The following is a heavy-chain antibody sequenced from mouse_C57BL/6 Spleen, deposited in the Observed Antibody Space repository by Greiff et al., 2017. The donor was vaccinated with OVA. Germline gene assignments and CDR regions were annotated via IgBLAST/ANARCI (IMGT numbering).Heavy chain of an antibody. V-gene: IGHV1-55*01. Sequence: VQLQQPGAELVKPGASVKMSCKASGYTFTSYWITWVKQRPGQGLEWIGDIYPGSGSTNYNEKFKSKATLTVDTSSSTAYMQLSSLTSEDSAVYYCARCYYYGRYFDYWGQGTTLTVSS. D-gene: IGHD1-1*01. CDR3: ARCYYYGRYFDY. CDR2: IYPGSGST. CDR1: GYTFTSYW. J-gene: IGHJ2*01.